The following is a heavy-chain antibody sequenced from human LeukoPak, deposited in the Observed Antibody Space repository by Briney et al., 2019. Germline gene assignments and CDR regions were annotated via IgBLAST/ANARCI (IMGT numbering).Heavy chain of an antibody. V-gene: IGHV4-4*07. D-gene: IGHD1-26*01. CDR1: RGPISTFY. CDR3: ARDRRGNSGVYYFDY. Sequence: SETLSLTCTVSRGPISTFYWSWIRQPAGKGLEWIGRIYTSGSTNYNPSLKSRVTVSIDTSKTQFSLNLSSVTAADTAVYYCARDRRGNSGVYYFDYWGQGTLVTVSS. J-gene: IGHJ4*02. CDR2: IYTSGST.